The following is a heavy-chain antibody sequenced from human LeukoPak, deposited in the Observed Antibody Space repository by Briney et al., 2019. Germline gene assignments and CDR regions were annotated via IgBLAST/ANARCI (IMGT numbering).Heavy chain of an antibody. CDR2: IKEEGSEK. CDR3: VRDGRWPLVGDY. CDR1: GFILSTYW. J-gene: IGHJ4*02. Sequence: GGSLRLSCEVSGFILSTYWMSWLREAPGKGLVWVACIKEEGSEKYYVNSVKGRYTISRDNVKNSIYLQMNSLRGEDTAVYYCVRDGRWPLVGDYWGQGTLVAVSS. D-gene: IGHD4-23*01. V-gene: IGHV3-7*01.